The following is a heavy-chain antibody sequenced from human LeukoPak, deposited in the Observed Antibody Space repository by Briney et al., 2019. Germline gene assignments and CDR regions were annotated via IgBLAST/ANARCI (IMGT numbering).Heavy chain of an antibody. J-gene: IGHJ3*02. Sequence: GASVKVSCKASGYTFTGYYMHWVRQAPGQGLEWMGWINPNSGGTNYAQKFQGRVTMTRDTSISTAYMELSRLRSDDTAVYYCARRQRAVAGTNDIWGQGTMVTVSS. V-gene: IGHV1-2*02. CDR2: INPNSGGT. CDR3: ARRQRAVAGTNDI. CDR1: GYTFTGYY. D-gene: IGHD6-19*01.